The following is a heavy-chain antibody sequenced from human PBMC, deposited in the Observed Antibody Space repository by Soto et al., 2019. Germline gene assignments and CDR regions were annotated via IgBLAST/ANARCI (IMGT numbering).Heavy chain of an antibody. J-gene: IGHJ5*02. V-gene: IGHV1-58*01. CDR2: IVVGSGNT. CDR3: AARSPYDSSGYLATGFDP. CDR1: GFTFTSSA. Sequence: SVKVSCKASGFTFTSSAVQWVRQARGQRLEWIGWIVVGSGNTNYAQKFQERVTITRDMSTSTAYMELSSLRSEDTAVYYCAARSPYDSSGYLATGFDPWGQGTLVTVSS. D-gene: IGHD3-22*01.